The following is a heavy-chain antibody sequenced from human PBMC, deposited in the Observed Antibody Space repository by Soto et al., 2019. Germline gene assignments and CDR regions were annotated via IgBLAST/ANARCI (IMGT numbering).Heavy chain of an antibody. CDR1: GVTFSSYA. J-gene: IGHJ4*02. CDR3: ARDLRDGYNLGY. V-gene: IGHV1-69*01. D-gene: IGHD5-12*01. CDR2: IIPIFGTA. Sequence: QVQLVQSGAEVKKPVSSVKVSCKASGVTFSSYAISWVRQAPGQGLEWMGGIIPIFGTANYAQKVQGRVTITADESTRTAYLELSSLRSEDTAVYYCARDLRDGYNLGYWGQGTLVTVSS.